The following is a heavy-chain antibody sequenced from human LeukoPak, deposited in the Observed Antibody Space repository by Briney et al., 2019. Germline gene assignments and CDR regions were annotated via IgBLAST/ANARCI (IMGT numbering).Heavy chain of an antibody. CDR1: GGSISSSSAY. CDR2: NYYSKNT. D-gene: IGHD5-18*01. Sequence: SETLSLTCTVSGGSISSSSAYWGWIRQPPGKGLEWIRRNYYSKNTYYNPSLKSRVTISADTSKNQFSLTLGSVSATDTAVYYCVSPRGFSYGNFDYWGQGTLVTVPP. V-gene: IGHV4-39*01. CDR3: VSPRGFSYGNFDY. J-gene: IGHJ4*02.